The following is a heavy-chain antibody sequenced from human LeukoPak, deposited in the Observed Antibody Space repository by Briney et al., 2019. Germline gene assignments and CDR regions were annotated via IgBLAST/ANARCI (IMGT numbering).Heavy chain of an antibody. CDR3: AMPQDHGGKVENFNI. CDR2: INPNSGGT. Sequence: ASVKVSCKASGYTFTAYNIHWVRQAPGEELEWMGWINPNSGGTNYALKFWGRVTLPRETSIRTASMELSRLIADDTPGFYVAMPQDHGGKVENFNIWGQGTMVTVSS. CDR1: GYTFTAYN. V-gene: IGHV1-2*02. D-gene: IGHD4-23*01. J-gene: IGHJ3*02.